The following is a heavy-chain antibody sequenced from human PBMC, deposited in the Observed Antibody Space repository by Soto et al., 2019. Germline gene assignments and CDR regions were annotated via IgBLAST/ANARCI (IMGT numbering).Heavy chain of an antibody. CDR2: IKQDGSEK. D-gene: IGHD3-3*01. CDR3: ARKIQGHDFWRGYRATNYYYYGLDV. Sequence: EGQLVESVGGLVQPGGSLRLSCAASGFTFSSYWMSWVRQAPGKGLDWVANIKQDGSEKYYVDSVKGRFTISTANAKNSLSPQMNRLRAEATAVSYCARKIQGHDFWRGYRATNYYYYGLDVWGQGTTVTVSS. J-gene: IGHJ6*02. V-gene: IGHV3-7*05. CDR1: GFTFSSYW.